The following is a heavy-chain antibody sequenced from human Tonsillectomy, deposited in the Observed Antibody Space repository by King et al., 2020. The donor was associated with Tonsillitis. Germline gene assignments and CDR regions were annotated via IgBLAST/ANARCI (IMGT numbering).Heavy chain of an antibody. CDR3: ARRGITMVGGVLEDYFDY. J-gene: IGHJ4*02. CDR1: GGSITNYY. D-gene: IGHD3-10*01. Sequence: VQLQESGPGLVKPSETLSLICTVSGGSITNYYWSWIRQPPGKGLEWIGYIYYNGSTNYNPSLKSRVTISVDTSKNQFSLKLSSVTAADTAVYYCARRGITMVGGVLEDYFDYWGQGTLVTVSS. CDR2: IYYNGST. V-gene: IGHV4-59*08.